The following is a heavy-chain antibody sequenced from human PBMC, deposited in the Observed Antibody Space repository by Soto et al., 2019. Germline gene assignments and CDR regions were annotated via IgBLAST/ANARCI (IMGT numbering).Heavy chain of an antibody. V-gene: IGHV1-58*01. J-gene: IGHJ4*02. D-gene: IGHD3-16*01. CDR3: AADLIGGSYIHY. CDR2: IVVGSGNT. CDR1: GFTFTSSA. Sequence: QMQLVQSGPEVKKPGTSVKVSCKASGFTFTSSAVQWVRQARGQRLEWIGWIVVGSGNTNYAQKFQERVTITRDMSTSRAYMELSSLRSEDAAVYCCAADLIGGSYIHYWGQGTLVTVSS.